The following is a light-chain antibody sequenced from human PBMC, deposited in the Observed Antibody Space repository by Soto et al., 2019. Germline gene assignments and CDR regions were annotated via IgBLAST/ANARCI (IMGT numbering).Light chain of an antibody. CDR1: QSVGSN. Sequence: EIVMTQSPATLSVSPGERATLSCRASQSVGSNLARYQQKPGQAPRLLIYGASTRATGIPARFSGSGSGTEFTLTISSLQSEDFAVYYCQQYNNWITFGQGTRLDIK. J-gene: IGKJ5*01. V-gene: IGKV3-15*01. CDR3: QQYNNWIT. CDR2: GAS.